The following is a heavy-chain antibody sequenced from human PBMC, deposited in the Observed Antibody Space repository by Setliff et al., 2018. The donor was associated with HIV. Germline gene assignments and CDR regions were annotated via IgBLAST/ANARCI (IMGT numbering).Heavy chain of an antibody. V-gene: IGHV1-58*02. Sequence: SVKVSCKASGYTFSDYYMHWVQQAPGKGLEWIGWIVVGSGNTNYAQKFQERVTITRDMSTSTAYMELSSLRAEDTSVYYCAADLEGNYYDSSGYFGWGQGNLVTVSS. J-gene: IGHJ4*02. CDR1: GYTFSDYY. D-gene: IGHD3-22*01. CDR2: IVVGSGNT. CDR3: AADLEGNYYDSSGYFG.